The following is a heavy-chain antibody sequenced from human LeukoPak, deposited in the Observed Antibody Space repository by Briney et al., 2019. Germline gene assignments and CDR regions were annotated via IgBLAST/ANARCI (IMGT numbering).Heavy chain of an antibody. CDR3: ITVTKGYYYVMDV. J-gene: IGHJ6*02. CDR2: IKSKTDGGTT. V-gene: IGHV3-15*01. CDR1: GFTFTNAW. D-gene: IGHD4-11*01. Sequence: GGSLRLSCAASGFTFTNAWMSWVRQAPGKGLEWVGLIKSKTDGGTTDFAAPVKGRFTISRDDSKNTLDLQMNSLRTEDTAVYYCITVTKGYYYVMDVWGQGTTVTVSS.